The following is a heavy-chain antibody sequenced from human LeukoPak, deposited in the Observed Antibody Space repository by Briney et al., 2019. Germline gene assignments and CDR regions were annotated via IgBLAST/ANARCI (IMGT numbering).Heavy chain of an antibody. CDR1: GGSISSYY. CDR3: ARHRFNGSGWYLRIGKGYGVDV. D-gene: IGHD6-19*01. Sequence: PSETLSLTCTVSGGSISSYYWSWIRQPPGKGLEWIGYIYYSGSTNYNPSLKSRVTISVDTSKNQFSLKLSSVTAADTAVYYCARHRFNGSGWYLRIGKGYGVDVWGQGTTVTVSS. V-gene: IGHV4-59*08. J-gene: IGHJ6*02. CDR2: IYYSGST.